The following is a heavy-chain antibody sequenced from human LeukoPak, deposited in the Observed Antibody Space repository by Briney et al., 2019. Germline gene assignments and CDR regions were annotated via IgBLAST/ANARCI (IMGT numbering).Heavy chain of an antibody. J-gene: IGHJ4*02. D-gene: IGHD3-22*01. CDR2: IFYSGNT. CDR1: GGTISRYY. V-gene: IGHV4-59*01. CDR3: ARAIDYYNSSGNPWGYYFDY. Sequence: SETLSLTCTVSGGTISRYYWSWIRQPPGKGLEWIGYIFYSGNTNYNPSLKSRVTISLDTSKNQFSLKLSSVTAADTAVYYCARAIDYYNSSGNPWGYYFDYWGQGTLVTVSS.